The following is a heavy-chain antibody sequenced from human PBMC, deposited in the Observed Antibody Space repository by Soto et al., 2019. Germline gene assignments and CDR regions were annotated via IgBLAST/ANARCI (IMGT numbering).Heavy chain of an antibody. J-gene: IGHJ4*02. CDR2: ISAHNGNT. Sequence: QVHLVQSGAEVKKPGASVKVSCKGSGYGFTTYGITWVRQAPGQGLEWMAWISAHNGNTNSAQKPQGRGTVTRDTSTSTAYMELRSLISAVTAVYYCARGRYGDYWGQGALATVSS. V-gene: IGHV1-18*01. CDR3: ARGRYGDY. CDR1: GYGFTTYG. D-gene: IGHD1-1*01.